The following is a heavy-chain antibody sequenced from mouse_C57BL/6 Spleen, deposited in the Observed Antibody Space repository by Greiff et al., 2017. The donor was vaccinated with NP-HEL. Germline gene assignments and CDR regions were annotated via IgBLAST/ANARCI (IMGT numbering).Heavy chain of an antibody. CDR2: IRSKSNNYAT. D-gene: IGHD1-1*01. CDR3: VRQYYYGSSYDYAMDY. J-gene: IGHJ4*01. CDR1: GFSFNTYA. V-gene: IGHV10-1*01. Sequence: EVKLMESGGGLVQPKGSLKLSCAASGFSFNTYAMNWVRQAPGKGLEWVARIRSKSNNYATYYADSVKDRFTISRDDSESMLYLQMNNLKTEDTAMYYCVRQYYYGSSYDYAMDYWGQGTSVTVSS.